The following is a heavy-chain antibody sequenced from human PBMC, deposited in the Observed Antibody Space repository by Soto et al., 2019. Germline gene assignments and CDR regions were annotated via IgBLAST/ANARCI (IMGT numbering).Heavy chain of an antibody. CDR1: GASISSGW. V-gene: IGHV4-4*02. Sequence: QVQLQESGPGLVKPSGTLSLTCAVSGASISSGWWTWVRQPPGKGLEWIGETLYSGRTNYNSSLTIRVTISIAKSKTQFSLNLSSVTAADTAVYYCSSRVTDAPTWGQGTLVTVSS. J-gene: IGHJ5*02. CDR3: SSRVTDAPT. D-gene: IGHD3-10*01. CDR2: TLYSGRT.